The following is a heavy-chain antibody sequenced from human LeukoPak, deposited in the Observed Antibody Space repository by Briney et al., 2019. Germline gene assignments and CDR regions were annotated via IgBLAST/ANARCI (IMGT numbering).Heavy chain of an antibody. Sequence: GGSLRLSCAASGFTFSSYSMNWVRQAPGKGLEWVSYISSSSSTIYYADSVKGRFTISRDNAKNSLYLQMNSLRAEDTAVYYCARVGFLELPYDAFDIWGQGTMVTVSS. CDR1: GFTFSSYS. CDR2: ISSSSSTI. J-gene: IGHJ3*02. CDR3: ARVGFLELPYDAFDI. D-gene: IGHD1-7*01. V-gene: IGHV3-48*01.